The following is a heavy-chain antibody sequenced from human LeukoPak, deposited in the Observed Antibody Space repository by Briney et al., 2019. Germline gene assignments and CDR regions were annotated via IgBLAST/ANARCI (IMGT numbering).Heavy chain of an antibody. CDR1: GGSISSSSSY. D-gene: IGHD2-2*01. CDR3: ARGGGSTPYYFDY. Sequence: SETLSLTCSVSGGSISSSSSYWGWIRRPPGKGLEWIATIHYSGGSNYNPSLKSRVTISVDASRNQFSLKLSPVTAADTAMYYCARGGGSTPYYFDYWGQGTLVTVSS. J-gene: IGHJ4*02. V-gene: IGHV4-39*01. CDR2: IHYSGGS.